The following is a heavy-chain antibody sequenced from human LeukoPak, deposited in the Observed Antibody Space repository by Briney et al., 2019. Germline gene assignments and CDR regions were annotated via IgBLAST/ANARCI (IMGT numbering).Heavy chain of an antibody. CDR2: ILYDGSNK. J-gene: IGHJ4*02. CDR1: GFTFSSYA. D-gene: IGHD6-6*01. V-gene: IGHV3-30*04. Sequence: GGSLRLSCAASGFTFSSYAMHWVRQAPGKGLEWVAVILYDGSNKYYADSVKGRFTISRDNSKNTLYLQMNSLRAEDTAIYYCAKHGAARAFDYWGQGTLVTVSS. CDR3: AKHGAARAFDY.